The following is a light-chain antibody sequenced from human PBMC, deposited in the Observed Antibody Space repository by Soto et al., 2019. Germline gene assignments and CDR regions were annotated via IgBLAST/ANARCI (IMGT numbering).Light chain of an antibody. CDR2: STS. V-gene: IGKV1-9*01. J-gene: IGKJ4*01. CDR3: QQLNTYPLT. CDR1: QALNSY. Sequence: DIQLTQSPSFLSASVGDRVTITCRASQALNSYFAWYQQKPGKAPRLLIYSTSSLRSVVPSRSGGSGSGTEFTLTITSLQPEDVATYYCQQLNTYPLTFGGGTKVDNK.